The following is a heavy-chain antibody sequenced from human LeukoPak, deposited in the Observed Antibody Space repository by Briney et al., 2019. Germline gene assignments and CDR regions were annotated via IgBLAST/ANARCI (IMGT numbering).Heavy chain of an antibody. CDR2: ISLYNGNT. D-gene: IGHD6-13*01. Sequence: ASVKVSCKASGYAFSRITISWVRQAPGQGLEWMGWISLYNGNTNYAQKFQGSVTMTIDTSTTTVSMELRSLRSDDTAVYYCASPSSSYHDAFDIWGQGTMVTVSS. V-gene: IGHV1-18*01. CDR1: GYAFSRIT. CDR3: ASPSSSYHDAFDI. J-gene: IGHJ3*02.